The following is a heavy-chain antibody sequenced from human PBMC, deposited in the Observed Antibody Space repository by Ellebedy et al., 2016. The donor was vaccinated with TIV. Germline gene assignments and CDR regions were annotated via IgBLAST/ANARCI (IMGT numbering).Heavy chain of an antibody. D-gene: IGHD3-22*01. Sequence: ASVKVSCXASGYTFSNYYIRWVRQAPGQGLEWMGWINPNTGDTDSAQKFQGRVTMAWDTSISTAYMELSSLTSDDTAVYYCARGGYDFGGYFDAFDIWGQGTMVTVSS. CDR3: ARGGYDFGGYFDAFDI. V-gene: IGHV1-2*02. CDR2: INPNTGDT. CDR1: GYTFSNYY. J-gene: IGHJ3*02.